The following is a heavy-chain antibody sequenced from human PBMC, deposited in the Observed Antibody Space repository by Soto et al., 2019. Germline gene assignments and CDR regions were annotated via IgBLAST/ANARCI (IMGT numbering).Heavy chain of an antibody. CDR1: GGSFSGYY. V-gene: IGHV4-34*01. J-gene: IGHJ6*02. D-gene: IGHD4-17*01. Sequence: PSETLSLTCAVDGGSFSGYYWSWIRQPPGKGLEWIGSISYSGSTYYNPSLKSRVAISVDRSKNQFSLKLSSVTAADTAVYYCATANGLTTVTTTNYYGMDVWGQGTTVTVSS. CDR3: ATANGLTTVTTTNYYGMDV. CDR2: ISYSGST.